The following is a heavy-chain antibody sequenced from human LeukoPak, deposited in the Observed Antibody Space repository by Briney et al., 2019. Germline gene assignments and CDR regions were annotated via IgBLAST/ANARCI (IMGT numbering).Heavy chain of an antibody. CDR1: GFTFSSYA. D-gene: IGHD6-19*01. Sequence: AGGSLRLSCAASGFTFSSYAMHWVRQAPGKGLEWVAVISYDGSNKYYADSVKGRFTISRDNSKNTLYLQMNSLRAGDTAVYYCARTSGWLDAFDIWGQGTMVTVSS. CDR2: ISYDGSNK. CDR3: ARTSGWLDAFDI. V-gene: IGHV3-30*14. J-gene: IGHJ3*02.